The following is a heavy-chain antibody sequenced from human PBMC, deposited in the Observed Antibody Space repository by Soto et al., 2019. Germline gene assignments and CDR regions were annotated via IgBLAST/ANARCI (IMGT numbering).Heavy chain of an antibody. D-gene: IGHD3-9*01. CDR1: GFTFSSYS. Sequence: PGGSLRLSCAASGFTFSSYSMNWVRQAPGKGLEWVSYISSSSSTIYYADSVKGRFTISRDNAKNSLYLQMNSLRAEDTAVYYCARDRDILTGYASDYWGQGTLVTVSS. V-gene: IGHV3-48*01. J-gene: IGHJ4*02. CDR2: ISSSSSTI. CDR3: ARDRDILTGYASDY.